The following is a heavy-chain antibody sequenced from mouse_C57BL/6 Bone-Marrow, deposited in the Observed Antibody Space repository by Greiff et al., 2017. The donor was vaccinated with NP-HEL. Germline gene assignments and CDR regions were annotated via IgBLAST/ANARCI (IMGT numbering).Heavy chain of an antibody. CDR1: GYTFTDYN. J-gene: IGHJ1*03. CDR2: INPNNGGT. Sequence: LVKPGASVKIPCKSSGYTFTDYNMDWVKQSHGKSLEWIGDINPNNGGTIYNQKFKGKATLTVDKSSSTAYMELRSLTSEDTAVYYCARTVEGGYFDVWGTGTTVTVSS. CDR3: ARTVEGGYFDV. D-gene: IGHD1-1*01. V-gene: IGHV1-18*01.